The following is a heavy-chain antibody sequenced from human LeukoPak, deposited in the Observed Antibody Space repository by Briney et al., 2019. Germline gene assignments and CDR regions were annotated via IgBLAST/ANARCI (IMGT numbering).Heavy chain of an antibody. CDR3: AKDSHSITIFGVTFDY. V-gene: IGHV3-30*02. D-gene: IGHD3-3*01. CDR1: GFTFSSYG. CDR2: IRYDGSNK. Sequence: GGSLRLSCAASGFTFSSYGMHWVRQAPGKGLEWVAFIRYDGSNKYYADSVKGRFTISRDNSKNTLYLQMNSLRAEDTAVYYCAKDSHSITIFGVTFDYWGQGTLVTVSS. J-gene: IGHJ4*02.